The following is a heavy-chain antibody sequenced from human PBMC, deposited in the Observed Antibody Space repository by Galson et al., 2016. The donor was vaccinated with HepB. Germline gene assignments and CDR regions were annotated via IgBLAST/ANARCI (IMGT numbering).Heavy chain of an antibody. CDR3: ARGYLLGRGFGW. CDR2: AFYRSNWQN. D-gene: IGHD7-27*01. J-gene: IGHJ4*02. CDR1: GDSVSSNSAG. Sequence: CAISGDSVSSNSAGWNWIRQSPSRGLEWLGRAFYRSNWQNDYAESVKSRITINPDTSKNQFSLQLNSVTPDDTAMYYCARGYLLGRGFGWWGQGARVTVSS. V-gene: IGHV6-1*01.